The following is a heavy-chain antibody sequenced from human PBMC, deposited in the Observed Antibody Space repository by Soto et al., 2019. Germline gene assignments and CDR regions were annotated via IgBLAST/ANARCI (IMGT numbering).Heavy chain of an antibody. CDR1: GLTFTSHG. D-gene: IGHD3-3*01. CDR2: IRSDGSGK. J-gene: IGHJ5*02. Sequence: GGSLRLSCASSGLTFTSHGFHWVRQAPGKGLEWVAMIRSDGSGKFCADSVKGRFTISRDNSKNTLYLQMNSLRAEDTAVYYCAKVHDFWSGYFFWFDPWGQGTLVTVSS. CDR3: AKVHDFWSGYFFWFDP. V-gene: IGHV3-30*02.